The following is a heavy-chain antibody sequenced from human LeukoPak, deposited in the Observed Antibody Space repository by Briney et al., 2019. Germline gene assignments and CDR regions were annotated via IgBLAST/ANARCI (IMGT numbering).Heavy chain of an antibody. CDR3: ERVRVCSSTSCYGQIGGLFDY. J-gene: IGHJ4*02. CDR2: INPNSGGT. Sequence: ASVKVSCKASGYTFTGYYMHWVRQAPGQGLEWMGWINPNSGGTNDAQKFQGRVTMTRDTSISTAYMELSRLRSDDTAVYYCERVRVCSSTSCYGQIGGLFDYWGQGTLVTVSS. CDR1: GYTFTGYY. V-gene: IGHV1-2*02. D-gene: IGHD2-2*01.